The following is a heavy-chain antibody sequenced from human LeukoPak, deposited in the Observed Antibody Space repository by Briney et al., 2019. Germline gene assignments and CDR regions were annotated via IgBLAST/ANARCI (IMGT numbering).Heavy chain of an antibody. CDR1: GFTFSNYW. J-gene: IGHJ4*02. CDR3: VGGGGFLSDH. Sequence: GGSLRLSCAASGFTFSNYWMNWVRQAPGKGLEWVANIKQDGSETYYLDSVKGRFTISRDNAKNSLYLHMNSLRAEDTAVYYCVGGGGFLSDHWGQGTLVTVSS. D-gene: IGHD3-3*01. V-gene: IGHV3-7*01. CDR2: IKQDGSET.